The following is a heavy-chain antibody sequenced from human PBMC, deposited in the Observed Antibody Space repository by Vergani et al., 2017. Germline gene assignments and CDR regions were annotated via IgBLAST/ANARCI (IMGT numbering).Heavy chain of an antibody. V-gene: IGHV3-48*04. CDR2: ISSSSSTI. CDR1: GFTFSSYS. D-gene: IGHD6-13*01. J-gene: IGHJ6*02. CDR3: ARIIAAAETLSGMDV. Sequence: EVQLVESGGGLVQPGGSLRLSCAASGFTFSSYSMNWVRQAPGKGLECVSYISSSSSTIYYADSVKGRFTISRDNAKNSLYLQMNSLRAEDTAVYYCARIIAAAETLSGMDVWGQGTTVTVSS.